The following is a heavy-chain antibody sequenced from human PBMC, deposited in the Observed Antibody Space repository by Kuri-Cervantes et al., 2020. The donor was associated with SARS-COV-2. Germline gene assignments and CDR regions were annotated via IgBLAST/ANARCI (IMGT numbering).Heavy chain of an antibody. CDR1: GGSISSYY. CDR3: ARGVRLLWFGVSHNWFDP. CDR2: IYYSGST. V-gene: IGHV4-59*12. D-gene: IGHD3-10*01. Sequence: SETLSLTCTVSGGSISSYYWSWIRQPPGKGLEWIGYIYYSGSTNYNPSLKRRVTISVDTSKNQFSLKLSSVTAADTAVYYCARGVRLLWFGVSHNWFDPWGQGTLVTVSS. J-gene: IGHJ5*02.